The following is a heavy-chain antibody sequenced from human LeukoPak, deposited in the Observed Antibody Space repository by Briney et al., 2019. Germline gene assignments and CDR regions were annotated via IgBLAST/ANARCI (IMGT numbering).Heavy chain of an antibody. D-gene: IGHD4-17*01. CDR3: ARDGTVTAGLRY. V-gene: IGHV4-39*07. Sequence: PSETLSLTCTVSGGSISSSSYYWGWIRQPPGKGLEWIGSIYYSGSTYYNPSPKSRVTISVDTSKNQFSLKLSSVTAADTAVYYCARDGTVTAGLRYWGQGTLVTISS. CDR1: GGSISSSSYY. J-gene: IGHJ4*02. CDR2: IYYSGST.